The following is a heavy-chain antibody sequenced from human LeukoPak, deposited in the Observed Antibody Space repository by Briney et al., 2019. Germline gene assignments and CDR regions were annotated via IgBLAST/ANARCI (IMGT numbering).Heavy chain of an antibody. CDR3: ARGYSGYDTYWYFDL. CDR1: GDSISNYY. Sequence: PSETLSLTCSVSGDSISNYYWNWVRQAPGKGLEWIGYIYHSGSTYYNPSLKSRVTISVDRSKNQFSLKLSSVTAADTAVYYCARGYSGYDTYWYFDLWGRGTLVTVSS. CDR2: IYHSGST. D-gene: IGHD5-12*01. V-gene: IGHV4-59*12. J-gene: IGHJ2*01.